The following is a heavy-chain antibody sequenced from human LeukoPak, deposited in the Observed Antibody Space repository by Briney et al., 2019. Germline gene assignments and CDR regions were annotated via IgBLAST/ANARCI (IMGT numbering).Heavy chain of an antibody. J-gene: IGHJ3*02. CDR2: ISSSSSTI. D-gene: IGHD3-22*01. Sequence: GGSLRLSCAASGFTFSSYSMNWVRQAPGKGLEWVSYISSSSSTIYYADSVKGRFTISRDNSKNTLYLQMNSLRAEDTAVYYCARDRVIDYDSSDYYYLDAFDIWGQGTMVTVSS. CDR3: ARDRVIDYDSSDYYYLDAFDI. V-gene: IGHV3-48*01. CDR1: GFTFSSYS.